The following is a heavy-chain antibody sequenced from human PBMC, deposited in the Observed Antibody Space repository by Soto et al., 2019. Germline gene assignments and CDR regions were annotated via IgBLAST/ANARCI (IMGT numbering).Heavy chain of an antibody. CDR2: ISSSSSTI. V-gene: IGHV3-48*01. J-gene: IGHJ4*02. CDR3: ARAVAVAGTPFDY. CDR1: GFTFSSYS. D-gene: IGHD6-19*01. Sequence: GSLRLSCAASGFTFSSYSMNWVRQAPGKGLEWVSYISSSSSTIYYADSVKGRFTISRDNAKNSLYLQMNSLRAEDTAVYYCARAVAVAGTPFDYWGQGTLVTVSS.